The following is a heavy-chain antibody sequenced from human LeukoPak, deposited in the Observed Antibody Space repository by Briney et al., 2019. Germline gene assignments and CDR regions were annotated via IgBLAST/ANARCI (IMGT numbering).Heavy chain of an antibody. CDR2: IYSGGST. J-gene: IGHJ4*02. CDR3: ARGAGYCSSTSCYLDY. Sequence: ETLSLTCTISGGSIISSTYYWGWIRQPPGKGLEWVSVIYSGGSTYYADSVKGRFTISRDNSKNTLYLQMNSLRAEDTAVYYCARGAGYCSSTSCYLDYWGQGTLVTVSS. CDR1: GGSIISSTYY. D-gene: IGHD2-2*03. V-gene: IGHV3-53*01.